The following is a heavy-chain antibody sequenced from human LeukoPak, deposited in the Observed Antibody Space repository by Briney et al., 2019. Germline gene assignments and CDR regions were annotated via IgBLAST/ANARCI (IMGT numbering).Heavy chain of an antibody. D-gene: IGHD3-16*02. CDR3: ARIMSYDYIWGSYRYTRANNRCFDY. CDR2: IYYSGSS. CDR1: GGSISSGDYY. Sequence: PSQTLSLTCTVSGGSISSGDYYWSWIRQPPGKGLEYIGYIYYSGSSYYNPSLKSRVSISVATSKNQFSLKVNSVTAADTAVYYCARIMSYDYIWGSYRYTRANNRCFDYWGQGTLVTVSS. V-gene: IGHV4-30-4*01. J-gene: IGHJ4*02.